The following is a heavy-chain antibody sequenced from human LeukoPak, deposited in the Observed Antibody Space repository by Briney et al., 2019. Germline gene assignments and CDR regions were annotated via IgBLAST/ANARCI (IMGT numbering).Heavy chain of an antibody. Sequence: ASVKVSCKASGYTFTSYAMNWVRQAPGQGLEWMGWINTNTGNPTYAQGFTGRFVFSLDTSVSTAYLQISSLKAEDTAVYYCARTLTVTTSSYYYYMDVWGKGTTVTISS. D-gene: IGHD3-3*01. CDR1: GYTFTSYA. CDR2: INTNTGNP. CDR3: ARTLTVTTSSYYYYMDV. V-gene: IGHV7-4-1*02. J-gene: IGHJ6*03.